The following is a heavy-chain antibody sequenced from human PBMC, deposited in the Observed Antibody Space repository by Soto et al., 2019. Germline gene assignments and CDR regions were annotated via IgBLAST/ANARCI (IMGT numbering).Heavy chain of an antibody. CDR1: GGSISNSY. J-gene: IGHJ3*02. Sequence: SETLSLTCSVSGGSISNSYWSWIRQPPGKGLEWIGYMFYSGSSTNYNPSLKSRITINPDTSANQFALQLNSVTPDDTAVYYCARDPRIETAAGGGFDIWGQGTMVTVSS. CDR3: ARDPRIETAAGGGFDI. V-gene: IGHV4-59*12. D-gene: IGHD6-13*01. CDR2: MFYSGSST.